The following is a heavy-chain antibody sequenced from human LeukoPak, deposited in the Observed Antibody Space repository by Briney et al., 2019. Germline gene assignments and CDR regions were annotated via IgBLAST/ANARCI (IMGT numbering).Heavy chain of an antibody. CDR2: FDPEDGET. Sequence: ASVKVSCKVSGYTLTELSMHWVRQAPGKGLEWMGGFDPEDGETIYAQKFQGRVTMTEDTSTDTAYMELSRLRSDDTAVYYCARDSCSSTSCYDIQGNWFDPWGQGTLVTVSS. D-gene: IGHD2-2*01. CDR3: ARDSCSSTSCYDIQGNWFDP. J-gene: IGHJ5*02. V-gene: IGHV1-24*01. CDR1: GYTLTELS.